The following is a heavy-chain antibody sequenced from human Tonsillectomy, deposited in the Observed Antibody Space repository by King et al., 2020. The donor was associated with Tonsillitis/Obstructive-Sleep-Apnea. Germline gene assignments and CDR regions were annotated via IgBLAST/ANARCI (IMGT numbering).Heavy chain of an antibody. CDR1: GYTLTELS. D-gene: IGHD3-10*01. CDR2: FDPEDGET. Sequence: QLVQSGAEVKKPGASVKVSCKVSGYTLTELSMHWVRQAPGKGLEWMGGFDPEDGETIYAQKFQGRVTMTEDTSTDTAYMELSSLRSEDTAVYYCATMVRGAYYVSNWFDPWGQGTLVTVSS. CDR3: ATMVRGAYYVSNWFDP. V-gene: IGHV1-24*01. J-gene: IGHJ5*02.